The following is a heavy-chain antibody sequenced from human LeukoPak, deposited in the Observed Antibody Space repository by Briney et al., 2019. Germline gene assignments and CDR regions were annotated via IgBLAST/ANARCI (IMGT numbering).Heavy chain of an antibody. V-gene: IGHV3-23*01. CDR2: ISGSGGRT. Sequence: GGSLRLSCAASGFTFSSYAMSWVRQAPGKGLEWVSAISGSGGRTYYADSVKGRFTISRDNSKNTLFLQMNSLRVEDTAVYYCAKRMLGPNEFYFDLWGQGTLVTVSS. CDR3: AKRMLGPNEFYFDL. J-gene: IGHJ4*02. CDR1: GFTFSSYA. D-gene: IGHD2-8*01.